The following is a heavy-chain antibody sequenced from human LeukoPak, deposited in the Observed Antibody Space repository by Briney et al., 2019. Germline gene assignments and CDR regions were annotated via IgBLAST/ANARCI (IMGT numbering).Heavy chain of an antibody. J-gene: IGHJ6*03. Sequence: GASVKVSCKASGYTFTGYYLHWVRQAPGQGLEWLGWINPDTGGTNYAQKFQGRVTVTRDTSISTAYMELSRLQSDDTAVYYCAIDVRYSNYMDVWGKGTTVTVSS. V-gene: IGHV1-2*02. CDR3: AIDVRYSNYMDV. CDR2: INPDTGGT. CDR1: GYTFTGYY. D-gene: IGHD5-12*01.